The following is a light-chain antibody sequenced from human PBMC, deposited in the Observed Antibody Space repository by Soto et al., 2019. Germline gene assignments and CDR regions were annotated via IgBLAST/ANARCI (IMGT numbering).Light chain of an antibody. CDR1: QSVSSY. V-gene: IGKV3-11*01. CDR2: DAS. Sequence: IVLTQSPGTLSLSTGESAPLSCRASQSVSSYLAWYQQKPGQAPRLLIYDASNRATGIPARFSGSGSGTDFTLTISSLEPEDFAVYYCQQRSNWPPWTFGQGTKV. J-gene: IGKJ1*01. CDR3: QQRSNWPPWT.